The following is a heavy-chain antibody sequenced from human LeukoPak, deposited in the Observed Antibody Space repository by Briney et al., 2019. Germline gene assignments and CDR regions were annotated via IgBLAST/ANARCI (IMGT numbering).Heavy chain of an antibody. Sequence: ASVKVSCKASGYTFTGYYMHWVRQAPGQGLEWMGVINPSGDRTNYARTFQGRVTMTRETSTSTAYMELSSLRSEDTAVYYCARERASAGKSFDYWGQGTLVTVSS. CDR1: GYTFTGYY. J-gene: IGHJ4*02. CDR3: ARERASAGKSFDY. V-gene: IGHV1-46*01. CDR2: INPSGDRT. D-gene: IGHD6-13*01.